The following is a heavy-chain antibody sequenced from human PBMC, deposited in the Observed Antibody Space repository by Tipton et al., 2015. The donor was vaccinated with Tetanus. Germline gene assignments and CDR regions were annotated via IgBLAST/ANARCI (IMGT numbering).Heavy chain of an antibody. CDR3: ARQTEGKFDY. D-gene: IGHD3-10*01. Sequence: TLSLTCTVSGGSISSNYWSWIRQPPGMGLEWVGYSFHGSSTNYNPSLKGRATISVDPSKNQISLKLTSVAAADAAIYYCARQTEGKFDYWGQGTLVTVSS. V-gene: IGHV4-59*08. CDR1: GGSISSNY. CDR2: SFHGSST. J-gene: IGHJ4*02.